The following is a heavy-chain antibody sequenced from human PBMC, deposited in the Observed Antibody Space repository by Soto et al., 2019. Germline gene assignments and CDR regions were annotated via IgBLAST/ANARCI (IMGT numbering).Heavy chain of an antibody. D-gene: IGHD5-18*01. CDR3: ARTTATSSESDY. V-gene: IGHV5-10-1*01. J-gene: IGHJ4*02. Sequence: GESLKISCKGSGYSFTSYWISWVRQMPGKGLEWMGRIDPSDSYTNYSPSFQGHVTISADKSISTAYLQWSSLKASDTAMYYCARTTATSSESDYRGQGTLVTVSS. CDR1: GYSFTSYW. CDR2: IDPSDSYT.